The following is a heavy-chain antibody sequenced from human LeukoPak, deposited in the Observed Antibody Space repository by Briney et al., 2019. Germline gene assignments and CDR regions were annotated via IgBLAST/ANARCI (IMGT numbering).Heavy chain of an antibody. CDR1: GYTFTGYY. Sequence: ASVEVSCKASGYTFTGYYMHWVRQAPGQGLEWMGWINPNSGGTNYAQKFQGWVTMTRDTSISTAYMELSRLRSDDTAVYYCARGRYYYDSSGYHYGMDVWGQGTTVTVSS. J-gene: IGHJ6*02. V-gene: IGHV1-2*04. CDR2: INPNSGGT. D-gene: IGHD3-22*01. CDR3: ARGRYYYDSSGYHYGMDV.